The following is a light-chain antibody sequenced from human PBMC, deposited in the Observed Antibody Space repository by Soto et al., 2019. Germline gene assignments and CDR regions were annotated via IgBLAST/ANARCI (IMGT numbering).Light chain of an antibody. V-gene: IGKV3-15*01. Sequence: MTQSPATLSVSPGERVDLSFGASQSLGTSLAWYRHKPGEAPGLLLYEASIRETGIPARFSGDGSGTEFTLTISSLQSEDFGIYYCQKCNQWPWTFGPGTKVDI. J-gene: IGKJ1*01. CDR3: QKCNQWPWT. CDR2: EAS. CDR1: QSLGTS.